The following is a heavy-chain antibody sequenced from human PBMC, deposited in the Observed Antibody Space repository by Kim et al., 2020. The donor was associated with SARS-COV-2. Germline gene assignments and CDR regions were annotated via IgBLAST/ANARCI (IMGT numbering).Heavy chain of an antibody. Sequence: ETLSLTCTVTDGSVSPHYWSWIRQSPAKGLEWIGYIYFTGTTNYNPSLKSRVTISVDTSTNQLSLRLTSVTAADTAVYYFARGGSYPDLWGHGTLVTVSS. V-gene: IGHV4-59*02. D-gene: IGHD1-26*01. CDR2: IYFTGTT. CDR1: DGSVSPHY. CDR3: ARGGSYPDL. J-gene: IGHJ5*02.